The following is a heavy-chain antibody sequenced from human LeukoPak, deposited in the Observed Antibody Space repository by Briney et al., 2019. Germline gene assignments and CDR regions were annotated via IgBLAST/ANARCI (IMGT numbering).Heavy chain of an antibody. Sequence: GGSLRLSCAASGFTFSNYWMSWVRQAPGKGLEWVANIKQDESEKYYVDSVKGRFTISRDNAKNSLYLQMNSLRAEDTAVYYCARLGDSSPPGFDYWGQGTLVTVSS. CDR1: GFTFSNYW. V-gene: IGHV3-7*02. D-gene: IGHD6-13*01. CDR2: IKQDESEK. J-gene: IGHJ4*02. CDR3: ARLGDSSPPGFDY.